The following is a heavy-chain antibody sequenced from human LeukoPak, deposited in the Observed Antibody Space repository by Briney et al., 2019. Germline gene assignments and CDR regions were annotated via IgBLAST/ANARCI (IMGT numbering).Heavy chain of an antibody. V-gene: IGHV4-61*01. CDR1: GGSVSSGSYY. D-gene: IGHD1-1*01. Sequence: SETLSLTCTVSGGSVSSGSYYWSWIRQPPGKGLEWIGEINHSGSTTSNPSLKSRVTVSVDTSKNQFSLKLSSVTAADTAVYYCARGGFSTGSRGFFDPWGQGTLVTVSS. CDR2: INHSGST. J-gene: IGHJ5*02. CDR3: ARGGFSTGSRGFFDP.